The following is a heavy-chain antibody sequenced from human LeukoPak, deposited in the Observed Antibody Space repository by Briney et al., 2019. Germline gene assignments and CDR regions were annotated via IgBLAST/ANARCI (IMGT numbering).Heavy chain of an antibody. CDR2: ISGSGAGT. CDR1: GFTFSSNA. D-gene: IGHD3-22*01. Sequence: PGGSLRLSCAASGFTFSSNAMSWVRQAPGKGLEWVSAISGSGAGTYYADSVKDRFTISRDNSENTLYLQMNSLRGEDTAVYYCATYYYDSSGYYPYYYYYMDVWGKGTTVIVSS. J-gene: IGHJ6*03. CDR3: ATYYYDSSGYYPYYYYYMDV. V-gene: IGHV3-23*01.